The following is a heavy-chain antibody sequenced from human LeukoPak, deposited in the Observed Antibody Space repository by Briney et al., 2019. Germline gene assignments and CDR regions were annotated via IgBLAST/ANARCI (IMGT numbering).Heavy chain of an antibody. CDR2: IRYDGSNK. J-gene: IGHJ4*02. CDR1: GYTFSSYG. V-gene: IGHV3-30*02. Sequence: GGSLRLSCAASGYTFSSYGMHWVRQAPGKGLEWVAFIRYDGSNKYYADSVKGRFTISRDNSKNTLYLQMNSLRAEDTALYYCTRGTRYGYNREGYWGQGILVTVSS. CDR3: TRGTRYGYNREGY. D-gene: IGHD5-24*01.